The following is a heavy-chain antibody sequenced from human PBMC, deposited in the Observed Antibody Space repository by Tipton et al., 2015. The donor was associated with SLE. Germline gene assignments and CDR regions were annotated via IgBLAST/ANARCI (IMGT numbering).Heavy chain of an antibody. V-gene: IGHV4-59*11. CDR1: GGSISSHY. CDR2: INHSGST. CDR3: ARGRWFGDY. Sequence: TLSLTCTVSGGSISSHYWSWIRQPPGKGLEWIGEINHSGSTNYNPSLKSRVTISVDTSKNQFSLKLSSVTAADTAVYYCARGRWFGDYWGQGTLVTVSS. D-gene: IGHD3-10*01. J-gene: IGHJ4*02.